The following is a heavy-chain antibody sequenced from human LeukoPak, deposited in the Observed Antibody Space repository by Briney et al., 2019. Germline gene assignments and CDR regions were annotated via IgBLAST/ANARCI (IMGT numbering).Heavy chain of an antibody. CDR2: INPRGGSR. V-gene: IGHV1-46*01. J-gene: IGHJ4*02. CDR1: GYTFTTYS. CDR3: ARERAPPPRTQFFGS. D-gene: IGHD6-19*01. Sequence: ASVKVSCKASGYTFTTYSIHWVRQAPGQGLEWMGIINPRGGSRNSARKFQGRVTMTWDTSTTTVYMDLSSLRSEDTAVYYCARERAPPPRTQFFGSWGQGSLVTVSS.